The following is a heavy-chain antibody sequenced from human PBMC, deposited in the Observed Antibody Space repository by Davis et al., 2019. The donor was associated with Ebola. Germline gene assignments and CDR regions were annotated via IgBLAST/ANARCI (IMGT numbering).Heavy chain of an antibody. V-gene: IGHV3-74*01. J-gene: IGHJ4*02. CDR1: GFTFSSYW. CDR2: INSDGSST. D-gene: IGHD3-3*01. Sequence: GESLKISCAASGFTFSSYWMHWVRQAPGKGLVWVSRINSDGSSTSYADSVKGRFTISRDNSKNTLFLQMNSLRAEDTAVYYCAKDFFVADDFWSGPLDYWGQGTLVTVSS. CDR3: AKDFFVADDFWSGPLDY.